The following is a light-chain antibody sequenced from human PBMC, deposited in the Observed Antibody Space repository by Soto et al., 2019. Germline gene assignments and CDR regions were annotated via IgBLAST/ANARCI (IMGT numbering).Light chain of an antibody. CDR1: QSVGRY. CDR3: QQRSNWPPYT. Sequence: EIVLTQSLATLSLSPGERATLSCRASQSVGRYLAWYQQKPGQAPRLLIYDAFNRATGIPARFSGSGSGTDFTLTISSLEPEDFAVYYCQQRSNWPPYTFGQGTKLEIK. J-gene: IGKJ2*01. CDR2: DAF. V-gene: IGKV3-11*01.